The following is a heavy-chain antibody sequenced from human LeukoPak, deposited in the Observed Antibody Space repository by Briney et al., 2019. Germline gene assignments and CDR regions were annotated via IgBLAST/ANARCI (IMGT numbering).Heavy chain of an antibody. D-gene: IGHD5-24*01. V-gene: IGHV4-61*08. J-gene: IGHJ4*01. CDR2: IYYSGSP. CDR3: ARGARAGYNLEPFDY. Sequence: PSETLSLTCIVSGGSIRSGDYYWSWIRQPTGKGLEWIGYIYYSGSPKYNPSRKSRGTISVDTSKNQFSLKLSSVTAADTAVYYCARGARAGYNLEPFDYWGHGTLVTVSS. CDR1: GGSIRSGDYY.